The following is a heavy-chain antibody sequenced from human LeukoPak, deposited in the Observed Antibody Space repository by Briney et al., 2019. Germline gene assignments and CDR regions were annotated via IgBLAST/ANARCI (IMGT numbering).Heavy chain of an antibody. Sequence: ASETLSLTCAVYGGSFSGYYWSWIRQPPGKGLEWIGEINHSGSTNYNPSLKSRVTISVDTSKNQFSLKLSSMTAADTAVYYCARVRSGSYYYWGQGTLVTVSS. CDR2: INHSGST. CDR3: ARVRSGSYYY. V-gene: IGHV4-34*01. J-gene: IGHJ4*02. CDR1: GGSFSGYY. D-gene: IGHD1-26*01.